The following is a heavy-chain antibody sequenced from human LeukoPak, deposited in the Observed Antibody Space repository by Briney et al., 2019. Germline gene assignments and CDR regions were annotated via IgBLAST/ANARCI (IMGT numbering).Heavy chain of an antibody. J-gene: IGHJ6*03. CDR1: GYMFSNYV. Sequence: ASVNVSCKASGYMFSNYVITWVRQATGQGLEWMVWISGYSGDTEYAKKSQGRVTMTTDTSTSIAYRELTSLRIDDTALYNCARLTSHTTTSHCDYFYLGVWGEGTTVTISS. CDR3: ARLTSHTTTSHCDYFYLGV. CDR2: ISGYSGDT. D-gene: IGHD2/OR15-2a*01. V-gene: IGHV1-18*01.